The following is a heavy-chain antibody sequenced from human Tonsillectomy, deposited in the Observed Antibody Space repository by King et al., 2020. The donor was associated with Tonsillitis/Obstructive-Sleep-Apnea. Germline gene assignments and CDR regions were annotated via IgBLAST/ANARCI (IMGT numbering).Heavy chain of an antibody. J-gene: IGHJ4*02. CDR3: ARHPSTTVVPFDY. Sequence: QLQESGPGLVKPSETLSLTCTVSGGSISSSSYYWGWIRQPPGKGLEWIGSIYYSGSTYYNPSLKSRVTISVDTSKNQFSLKLSSVTAADTAVYYCARHPSTTVVPFDYWGQGTLVTVSS. D-gene: IGHD4-23*01. CDR1: GGSISSSSYY. V-gene: IGHV4-39*01. CDR2: IYYSGST.